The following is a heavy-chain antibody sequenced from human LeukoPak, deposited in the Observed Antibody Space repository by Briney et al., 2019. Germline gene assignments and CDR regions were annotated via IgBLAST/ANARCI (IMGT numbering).Heavy chain of an antibody. J-gene: IGHJ6*02. CDR1: GGSFSGYY. V-gene: IGHV4-34*01. CDR2: INHRGST. CDR3: ASRRYYYAMDV. Sequence: SETLSLTCAVYGGSFSGYYWSWVRQPPGKGLEWIGEINHRGSTKYNTSLKSGVTISLDTSKKQFFLKLSSVPAADTAVYYCASRRYYYAMDVWGQGTTVTVSS.